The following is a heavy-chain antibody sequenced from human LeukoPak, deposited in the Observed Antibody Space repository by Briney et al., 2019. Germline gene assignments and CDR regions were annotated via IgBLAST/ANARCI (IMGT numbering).Heavy chain of an antibody. J-gene: IGHJ6*04. CDR2: IHSDGRT. CDR3: AREDVDYYDSSGYLDV. Sequence: GGSLRLSCAASGFTVRSNYMSWVRQAPGKGLEWVSVIHSDGRTYYEDSVKGRFTISRDNSKNTLHLQMKSLRAEDTAVYYCAREDVDYYDSSGYLDVWGKGTTVTVSS. CDR1: GFTVRSNY. V-gene: IGHV3-53*01. D-gene: IGHD3-22*01.